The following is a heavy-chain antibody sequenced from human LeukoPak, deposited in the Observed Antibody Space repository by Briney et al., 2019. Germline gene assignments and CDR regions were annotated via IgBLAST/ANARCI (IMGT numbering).Heavy chain of an antibody. CDR2: IRYDGSNK. V-gene: IGHV3-30*02. Sequence: GRSLRLSCAASGFTFSSYGMHWVRQAPGKGLEWVAFIRYDGSNKYYADSVKGRFTISRDNSKNTLYLQMNSLRAEDTAVYYCAKEGSSYGPDAFDIWGQGTMVTVSS. CDR3: AKEGSSYGPDAFDI. J-gene: IGHJ3*02. CDR1: GFTFSSYG. D-gene: IGHD1-26*01.